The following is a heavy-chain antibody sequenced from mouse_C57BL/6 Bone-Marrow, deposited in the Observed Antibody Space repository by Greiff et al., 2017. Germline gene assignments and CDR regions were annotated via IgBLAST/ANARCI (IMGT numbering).Heavy chain of an antibody. CDR3: AIVAGGFDY. CDR2: ISDGGSYT. D-gene: IGHD1-1*01. CDR1: GFTFSSYA. Sequence: EVKLQESGGGLVKPGGSLKLSCAASGFTFSSYAMSWVRQTPEKRLEWVATISDGGSYTYYPDNVKGRFTISRDNAKNNLYLQMSHLKSEDTAMYYCAIVAGGFDYWGQGTTLTVSS. V-gene: IGHV5-4*03. J-gene: IGHJ2*01.